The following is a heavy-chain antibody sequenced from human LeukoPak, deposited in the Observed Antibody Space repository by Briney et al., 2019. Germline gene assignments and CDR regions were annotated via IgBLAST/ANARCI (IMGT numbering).Heavy chain of an antibody. J-gene: IGHJ5*02. V-gene: IGHV4-59*01. Sequence: SETLSLTCTVSGGSISSYYWSWIRQPPGKGLEWIGYIYYSGSTNYNPSLKSRVTISVDTSKNQFFLKLSSVTAADTAVYYCARAHNGEQQGWFDPWGQGTLVTVSS. CDR2: IYYSGST. D-gene: IGHD3-10*01. CDR1: GGSISSYY. CDR3: ARAHNGEQQGWFDP.